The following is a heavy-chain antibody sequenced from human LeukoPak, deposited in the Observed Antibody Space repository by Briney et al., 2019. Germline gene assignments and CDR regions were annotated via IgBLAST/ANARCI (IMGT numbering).Heavy chain of an antibody. CDR1: GYSISSGHW. J-gene: IGHJ4*02. V-gene: IGHV4-4*02. CDR3: ARNGAYALDY. D-gene: IGHD4-17*01. Sequence: SGTLSLTCAISGYSISSGHWWSWVRQPPGKGLEWIGEILHSGSTSYNPSLKSRVTISVDSSKNQLSLTLTSVTAADTAVYYCARNGAYALDYWGQGTLVTASS. CDR2: ILHSGST.